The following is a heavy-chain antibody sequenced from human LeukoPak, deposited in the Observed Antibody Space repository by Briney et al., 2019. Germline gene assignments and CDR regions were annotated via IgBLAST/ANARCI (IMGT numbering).Heavy chain of an antibody. CDR2: IGSSGSTI. V-gene: IGHV3-48*03. CDR3: ARENGGYCSSTSCPGGDAFDI. Sequence: GGSLRLSCAAAGFTFSSYEMNWVREAPGQGLEWVSDIGSSGSTIYYADSVKGRFTISRDNAKNSLYLQINSLRAEDTAIYYCARENGGYCSSTSCPGGDAFDIWGQGTMVTVSS. J-gene: IGHJ3*02. D-gene: IGHD2-2*01. CDR1: GFTFSSYE.